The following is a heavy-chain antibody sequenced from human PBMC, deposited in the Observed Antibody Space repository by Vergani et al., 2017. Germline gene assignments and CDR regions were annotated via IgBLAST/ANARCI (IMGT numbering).Heavy chain of an antibody. CDR3: ADLYGDDGFSPF. Sequence: QVQLVESGGGVVQPGGSLRLSCAASGFTFSSYGMHWVRQAPGKGLEGVSGISGQNFRTHYADSVKGRFTISRDDSKNTVYLQINSLRAEDTAFYYCADLYGDDGFSPFWGQGTLVTVSS. D-gene: IGHD2-21*01. CDR2: ISGQNFRT. V-gene: IGHV3-NL1*01. J-gene: IGHJ4*02. CDR1: GFTFSSYG.